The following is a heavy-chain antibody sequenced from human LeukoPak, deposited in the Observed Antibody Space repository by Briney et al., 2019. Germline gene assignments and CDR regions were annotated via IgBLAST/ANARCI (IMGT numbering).Heavy chain of an antibody. J-gene: IGHJ4*02. CDR2: ISDDSSKT. D-gene: IGHD4-17*01. CDR1: GFTLSNYA. CDR3: AKEGPDYGDYRSGDYFDF. Sequence: PGGSLRLSCAASGFTLSNYAMGWVRQAPGKGLECVSAISDDSSKTSYADSVKGRFTISRDYSKNTLYLQMNSLRAEDTAIYYCAKEGPDYGDYRSGDYFDFWGQGTLVTVSS. V-gene: IGHV3-23*01.